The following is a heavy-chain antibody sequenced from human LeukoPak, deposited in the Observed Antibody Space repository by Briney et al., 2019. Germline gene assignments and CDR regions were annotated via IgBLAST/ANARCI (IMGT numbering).Heavy chain of an antibody. CDR1: GLTFDDFD. V-gene: IGHV3-20*04. Sequence: GGSLRLSCAASGLTFDDFDITWVRQVPGKGREWVSRIDWNGTNTYYADSVKGRFTVSRDNAKNALYLQSNSLRAEETAVYYCVRDPGSSSWYADYWGQGPLVTVSS. D-gene: IGHD6-13*01. CDR3: VRDPGSSSWYADY. CDR2: IDWNGTNT. J-gene: IGHJ4*02.